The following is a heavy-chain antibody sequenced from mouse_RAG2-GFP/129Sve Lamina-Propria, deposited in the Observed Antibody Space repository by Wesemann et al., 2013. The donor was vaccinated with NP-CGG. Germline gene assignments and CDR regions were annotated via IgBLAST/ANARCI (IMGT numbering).Heavy chain of an antibody. CDR2: INPNNGGT. V-gene: IGHV1-26*01. CDR1: GYTFTDYY. J-gene: IGHJ2*01. D-gene: IGHD2-1*01. Sequence: EVQLQQSGPELVKPGASVKISCKASGYTFTDYYMNWVKQSHGKSLEWIGDINPNNGGTSYNQKFKGKATLTADTSSNTAYLQLSSLTSEDTAIYYCARSLYYVVYFDYWGQGTTLTVSS. CDR3: ARSLYYVVYFDY.